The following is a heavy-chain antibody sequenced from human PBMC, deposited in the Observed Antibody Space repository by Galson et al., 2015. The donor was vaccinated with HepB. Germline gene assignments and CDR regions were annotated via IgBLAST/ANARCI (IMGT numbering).Heavy chain of an antibody. J-gene: IGHJ4*02. CDR3: ALAVAGNGLDFDY. CDR1: GSSLSTSGMC. V-gene: IGHV2-70*11. Sequence: PALVKPTQTLTLTCTFSGSSLSTSGMCVSWIRQPPGKALEWLARIDWDDDKYYSTSLKTRLTISKDTSKNQVVLTMTNMDPVDTATYYCALAVAGNGLDFDYWGQGTLVTVSS. D-gene: IGHD6-19*01. CDR2: IDWDDDK.